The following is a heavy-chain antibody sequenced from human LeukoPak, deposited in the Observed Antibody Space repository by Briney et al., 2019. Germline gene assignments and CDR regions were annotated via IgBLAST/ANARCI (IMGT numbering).Heavy chain of an antibody. CDR1: GGSFSGYY. CDR2: INHSGST. D-gene: IGHD6-6*01. CDR3: ATIREYSSSFRFDP. J-gene: IGHJ5*02. V-gene: IGHV4-34*01. Sequence: SETLSLTCAVYGGSFSGYYWSWIRQPPGKGLEWIGEINHSGSTNYNPSLKSRVTISVDTSKNQFSLKLSSVTAADTAVYYCATIREYSSSFRFDPWGQGTLVTVSS.